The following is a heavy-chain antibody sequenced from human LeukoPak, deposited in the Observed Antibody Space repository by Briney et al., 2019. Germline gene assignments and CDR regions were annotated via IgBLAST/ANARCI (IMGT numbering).Heavy chain of an antibody. CDR1: RFISSSWS. D-gene: IGHD3-22*01. J-gene: IGHJ3*01. Sequence: GGSLRLSCSASRFISSSWSVNWVRQAPGKGLECVSHLSSSGTIFYADSVKGRFTISRHNADNSLSLQMNSLRVDDTAVYYCAREGGYRVDDAFDLWGQGTMVIVSS. CDR3: AREGGYRVDDAFDL. V-gene: IGHV3-48*01. CDR2: LSSSGTI.